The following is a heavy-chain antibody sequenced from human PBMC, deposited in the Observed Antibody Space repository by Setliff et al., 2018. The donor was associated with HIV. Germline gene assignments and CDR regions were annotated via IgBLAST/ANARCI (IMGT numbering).Heavy chain of an antibody. D-gene: IGHD3-22*01. CDR2: IYHSGST. CDR1: AYSISSGYY. CDR3: ARQWRDQYNSGVSTEYFQH. Sequence: SETLSLTCAVSAYSISSGYYWGWIRQPPGKGLEWIGSIYHSGSTYYNPSLMSRVTISVDASKNQFSLKLRSVTAADTAVYYCARQWRDQYNSGVSTEYFQHWGLGTLVTVSS. J-gene: IGHJ1*01. V-gene: IGHV4-38-2*01.